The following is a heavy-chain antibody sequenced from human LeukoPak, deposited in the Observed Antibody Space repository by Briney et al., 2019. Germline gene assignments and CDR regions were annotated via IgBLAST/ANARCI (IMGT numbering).Heavy chain of an antibody. CDR3: TRGSIAYYYMDV. CDR1: GGSISSYY. V-gene: IGHV4-59*01. J-gene: IGHJ6*03. D-gene: IGHD3-22*01. CDR2: IYYSGST. Sequence: SETLPLTCTVSGGSISSYYWSWIRQPPGKGLELIGNIYYSGSTNYNPSLKSRVTISVDTSKNQFSLKLNSVTAADTAVYYCTRGSIAYYYMDVWGKGTTVTISS.